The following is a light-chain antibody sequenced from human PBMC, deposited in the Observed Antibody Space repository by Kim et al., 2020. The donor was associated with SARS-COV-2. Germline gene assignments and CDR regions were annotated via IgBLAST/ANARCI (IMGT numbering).Light chain of an antibody. J-gene: IGKJ5*01. CDR1: QSVSNKY. CDR2: GAY. Sequence: EIVLTQSPATLSLSPGERGTLSCRASQSVSNKYLAWYQQRLVQAPRLLIYGAYSRSTGIPDRFSGSGSETDFTLTISRLEPEDFAVYYCQQYGSSPITFGQGTRLEIK. CDR3: QQYGSSPIT. V-gene: IGKV3-20*01.